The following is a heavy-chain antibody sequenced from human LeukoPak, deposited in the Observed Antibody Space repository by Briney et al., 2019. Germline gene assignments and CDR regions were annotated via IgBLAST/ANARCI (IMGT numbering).Heavy chain of an antibody. CDR2: IYNSGST. CDR1: GGSISSSYYY. J-gene: IGHJ4*02. V-gene: IGHV4-39*01. Sequence: KPSETLSLTCTVSGGSISSSYYYWGWIRQPPGKGLEWIGCIYNSGSTHYNPSLKSRVTISVDTSKNQFSLKLSSVTAADTAVYYCARHVPQAAAVEWDYWGQGTLVTVSS. D-gene: IGHD6-13*01. CDR3: ARHVPQAAAVEWDY.